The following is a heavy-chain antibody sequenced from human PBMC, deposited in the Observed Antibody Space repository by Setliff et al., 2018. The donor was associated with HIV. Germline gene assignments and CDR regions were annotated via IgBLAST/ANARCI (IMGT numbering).Heavy chain of an antibody. V-gene: IGHV1-8*01. J-gene: IGHJ4*02. D-gene: IGHD2-15*01. CDR2: MNPNSGNT. Sequence: ASVKVSCKASGYTFTKFDINWVRQATGQGLEWMGWMNPNSGNTGFAQKFQGRVTMTRNTSISTAYMELRSLRSEDTAVYFCARTWGAGVTGGSCYSYWGQGTQVTVSS. CDR1: GYTFTKFD. CDR3: ARTWGAGVTGGSCYSY.